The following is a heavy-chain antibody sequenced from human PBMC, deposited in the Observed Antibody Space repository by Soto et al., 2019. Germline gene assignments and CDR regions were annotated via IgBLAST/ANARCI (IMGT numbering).Heavy chain of an antibody. CDR3: ARDDGYCSGGSCYEEEGFDY. CDR2: ISAYNGNT. CDR1: GYTFTSCG. D-gene: IGHD2-15*01. V-gene: IGHV1-18*01. J-gene: IGHJ4*02. Sequence: QVQLVQSGAEVKKPGASVKVSCKASGYTFTSCGISWVRQAPGQGLEWMGWISAYNGNTNYAQKLQGRVTMTTDTSTSTAYMELRSLRSDDTAVYYCARDDGYCSGGSCYEEEGFDYWGQGTLVTVSS.